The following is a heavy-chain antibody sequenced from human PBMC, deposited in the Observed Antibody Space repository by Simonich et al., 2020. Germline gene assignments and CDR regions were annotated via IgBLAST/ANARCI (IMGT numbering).Heavy chain of an antibody. CDR1: GFTFSSYW. D-gene: IGHD7-27*01. J-gene: IGHJ6*03. V-gene: IGHV3-7*01. CDR2: INQDGREK. Sequence: EVQLVESGGGLVQPGGSLRLSCAASGFTFSSYWMSWVRQAPGKGLVWVDKINQDGREKYYVDSVKCRFTSSRDNAKNSLYLQMNSLRAEDTAVYYCARDGLGTAYYYYMDVWGKGTTVTVSS. CDR3: ARDGLGTAYYYYMDV.